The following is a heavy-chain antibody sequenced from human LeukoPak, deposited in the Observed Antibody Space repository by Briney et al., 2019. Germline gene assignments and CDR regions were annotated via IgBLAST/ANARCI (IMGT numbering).Heavy chain of an antibody. CDR2: VNSDGSST. CDR3: AKDVGYCSGGSSWCYFDY. CDR1: GFTSSSHW. D-gene: IGHD2-15*01. J-gene: IGHJ4*02. V-gene: IGHV3-74*01. Sequence: GGSLRLSCAASGFTSSSHWMHWVRQAPGKGLVWVSRVNSDGSSTSYADSVKGRFTISRDNAKNTLYLQMNSLRAEDTAVYYCAKDVGYCSGGSSWCYFDYWGQGTLVTVSS.